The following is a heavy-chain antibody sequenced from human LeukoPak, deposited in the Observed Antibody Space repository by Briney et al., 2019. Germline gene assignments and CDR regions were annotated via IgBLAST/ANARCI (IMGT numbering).Heavy chain of an antibody. CDR1: GYTFTTYA. J-gene: IGHJ4*02. CDR2: INAGNGNT. V-gene: IGHV1-3*01. CDR3: ARDPIGSRWPYYFDY. Sequence: ASVKVSCKGSGYTFTTYARHWVRQALGQRLEWMGWINAGNGNTKYSQKFQARVTITRDTSASTAYMVLSSLRSEDTAVYYCARDPIGSRWPYYFDYWGQGTLVTVSS. D-gene: IGHD6-13*01.